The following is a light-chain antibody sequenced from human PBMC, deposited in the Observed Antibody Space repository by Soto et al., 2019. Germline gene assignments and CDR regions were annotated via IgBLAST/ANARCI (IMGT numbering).Light chain of an antibody. CDR1: SSDIGAYNY. J-gene: IGLJ2*01. CDR2: DVN. Sequence: QSALTQPASVSGSPGQSITISCTGTSSDIGAYNYVSWYQQHPGKDPKLMIYDVNIRPSGVSNRFSGSKSGNTASLTISGLQAEDEADYYCTSWTTSTTMIFGGGTKLTVL. V-gene: IGLV2-14*03. CDR3: TSWTTSTTMI.